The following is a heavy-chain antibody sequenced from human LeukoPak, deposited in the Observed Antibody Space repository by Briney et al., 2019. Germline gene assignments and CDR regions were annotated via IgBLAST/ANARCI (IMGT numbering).Heavy chain of an antibody. V-gene: IGHV5-51*01. D-gene: IGHD2-2*01. CDR3: ARGEGVVPAAIFAPYFDY. J-gene: IGHJ4*02. CDR1: GYSFTSYW. Sequence: GESLKISCQGSGYSFTSYWIGWVRQMPGKGLEWMGISYPGDSDTRYSPSFQGQVTISADKSISTAYLQWSSLKASDTAMYYCARGEGVVPAAIFAPYFDYWGQGTLVTVSS. CDR2: SYPGDSDT.